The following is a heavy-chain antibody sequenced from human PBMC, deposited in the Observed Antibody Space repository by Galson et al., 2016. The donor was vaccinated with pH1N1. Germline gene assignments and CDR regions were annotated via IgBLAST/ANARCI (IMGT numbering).Heavy chain of an antibody. CDR1: GFSLTDSGVA. V-gene: IGHV2-5*02. J-gene: IGHJ4*02. CDR2: FYWDGDQ. CDR3: AHRRRGSGTPGVYDY. Sequence: PALVKPTQTLTLTCTFPGFSLTDSGVAVGWIRQPPGKALEWLALFYWDGDQRPSPSLKSRLTITKDTSKNQVVLTMTNVDPVDTATYYCAHRRRGSGTPGVYDYWGQGTLVTVSS. D-gene: IGHD3-10*01.